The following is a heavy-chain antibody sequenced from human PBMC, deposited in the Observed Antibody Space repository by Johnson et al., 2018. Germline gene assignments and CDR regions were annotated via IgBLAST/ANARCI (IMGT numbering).Heavy chain of an antibody. CDR1: GFTFSSYG. CDR3: ATADIVVVPAATLHYGMDV. V-gene: IGHV3-33*08. J-gene: IGHJ6*02. D-gene: IGHD2-2*01. Sequence: VQLVQSGGGVVQPGRSLRLSCAASGFTFSSYGMHWVRQAPGKGLEWVAVIWYDGSNKYYADSVKGRFTISRDNSKNTLYLQMDSLRAEDTAVYYCATADIVVVPAATLHYGMDVWGQGTTVTVSS. CDR2: IWYDGSNK.